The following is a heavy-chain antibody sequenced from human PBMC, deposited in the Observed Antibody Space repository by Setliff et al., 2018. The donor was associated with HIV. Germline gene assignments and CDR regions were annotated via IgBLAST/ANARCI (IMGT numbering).Heavy chain of an antibody. D-gene: IGHD6-19*01. CDR3: ARESGSGWAYWYFDL. CDR2: IRSDGSNK. V-gene: IGHV3-30*02. Sequence: GVSLRLSCATSGLTFSNCGMHWVRQAPGKGLEWVASIRSDGSNKYYADSVTGRFTISRDDSKNTLYLQMNSLRAEDTAVYYCARESGSGWAYWYFDLWGRGTLVTVSS. J-gene: IGHJ2*01. CDR1: GLTFSNCG.